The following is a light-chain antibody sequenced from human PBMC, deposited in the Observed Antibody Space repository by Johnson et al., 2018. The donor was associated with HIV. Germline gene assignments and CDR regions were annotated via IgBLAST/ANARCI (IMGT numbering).Light chain of an antibody. Sequence: QSVLTQPPSVSAASGQKVTISCSGSSSNIGNNYVSWYQQLPGTAPKLVIYDNDKRPSGIPDRFSGSKSGPSATLGITGLQTGDEADYYCGTWDSNLSAGVCGTGTKVTVL. CDR1: SSNIGNNY. J-gene: IGLJ1*01. V-gene: IGLV1-51*01. CDR3: GTWDSNLSAGV. CDR2: DND.